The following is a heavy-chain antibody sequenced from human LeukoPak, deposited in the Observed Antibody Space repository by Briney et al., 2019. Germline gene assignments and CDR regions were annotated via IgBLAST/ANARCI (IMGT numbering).Heavy chain of an antibody. Sequence: SETLSLTCAVYGGSFSGYYWSWIRQPPGKGLEWIGEINHSGSTNYNPSLKSRVTISVDTSKNQFSLRLSSVTAADTAVYYCASSYYYGSGSYNRYFDYWGQGTLVTVSS. CDR1: GGSFSGYY. D-gene: IGHD3-10*01. CDR2: INHSGST. J-gene: IGHJ4*02. CDR3: ASSYYYGSGSYNRYFDY. V-gene: IGHV4-34*01.